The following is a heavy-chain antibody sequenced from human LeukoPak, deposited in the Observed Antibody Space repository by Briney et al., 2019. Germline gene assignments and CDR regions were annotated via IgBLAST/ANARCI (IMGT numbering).Heavy chain of an antibody. V-gene: IGHV3-48*01. D-gene: IGHD3-22*01. CDR1: GFTFSTYS. Sequence: PGGSLRLSCAASGFTFSTYSMNWVRQAPGKGLEWVSYISSGSSTIYYADSVKGRFTISRDNAKNSLYLQMNSLRAEGTAVYYCARDWDDSSGYPFDYWGQGTLVTVSS. J-gene: IGHJ4*02. CDR2: ISSGSSTI. CDR3: ARDWDDSSGYPFDY.